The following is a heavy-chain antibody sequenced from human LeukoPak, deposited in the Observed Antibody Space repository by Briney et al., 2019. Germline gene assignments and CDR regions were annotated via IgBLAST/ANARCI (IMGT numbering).Heavy chain of an antibody. J-gene: IGHJ4*02. V-gene: IGHV4-59*01. Sequence: SETLSLTCTVSGGSLSSYYWSWIRQPPGKGLEWIGYLYYSGSAKYNPSLKSRVTISVDTSENHFSLKLSSVTAADTAVYYCARKGSGTYSPFDYWGPGTLVTVSS. CDR2: LYYSGSA. CDR3: ARKGSGTYSPFDY. CDR1: GGSLSSYY. D-gene: IGHD1-26*01.